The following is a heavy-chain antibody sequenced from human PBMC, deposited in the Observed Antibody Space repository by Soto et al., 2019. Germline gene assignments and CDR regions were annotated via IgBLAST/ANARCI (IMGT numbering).Heavy chain of an antibody. CDR2: ISSGSSYI. V-gene: IGHV3-21*02. Sequence: DVQLEESGGGLVKPGGSLRLSCVASEFTFSVYSMNWVRQAPGKGLEWFSSISSGSSYIYYADSVKGRFTISRDNDKSSLFLHMNSLRVDDTAVYYCTRDRVKIRGGYYHYYGMDVWGQGTTVTVSS. D-gene: IGHD3-10*01. J-gene: IGHJ6*02. CDR1: EFTFSVYS. CDR3: TRDRVKIRGGYYHYYGMDV.